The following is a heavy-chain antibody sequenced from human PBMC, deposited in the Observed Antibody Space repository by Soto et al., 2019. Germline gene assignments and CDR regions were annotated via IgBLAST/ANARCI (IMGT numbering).Heavy chain of an antibody. D-gene: IGHD1-26*01. CDR1: GGSVSSGDYY. J-gene: IGHJ4*02. V-gene: IGHV4-61*08. Sequence: SETLSLTCTVSGGSVSSGDYYWSWIRQPPGKGLEWIGYIYSTGRTNYNPSLMSRVTISLDTSRNQFSLKLSSVTAADTAVFYCAREYSNSPEAFDSWGQGTLVTVSS. CDR3: AREYSNSPEAFDS. CDR2: IYSTGRT.